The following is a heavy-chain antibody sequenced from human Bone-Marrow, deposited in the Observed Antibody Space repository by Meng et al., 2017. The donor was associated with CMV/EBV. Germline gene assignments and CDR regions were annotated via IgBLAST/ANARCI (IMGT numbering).Heavy chain of an antibody. J-gene: IGHJ6*02. V-gene: IGHV1-69*05. CDR2: IIPIFGTA. CDR1: GYTFTSYD. D-gene: IGHD3-3*01. Sequence: SVKVSCKASGYTFTSYDINWVRQATGQGLEWMGGIIPIFGTANYAQKFQGRVTITTDESTSTAYMELSSLRSEDTAVYYCARVAKGYYMHYYGMDVWGQGTTVTVSS. CDR3: ARVAKGYYMHYYGMDV.